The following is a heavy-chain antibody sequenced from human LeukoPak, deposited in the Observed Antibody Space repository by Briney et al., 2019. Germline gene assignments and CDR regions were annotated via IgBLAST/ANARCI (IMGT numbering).Heavy chain of an antibody. J-gene: IGHJ5*01. Sequence: PSETLSLTCFVSGYTITNCGWSWGWVRQPPGKGLEWIETLPYDENVAYRGIPSYNPSLTSRVTISADTCKNHLSLTVNAVTAADRASSYWERFTLTGVGGRGWFDSWGQGALVIVSS. V-gene: IGHV4-39*02. CDR1: GYTITNCGWS. D-gene: IGHD3-3*01. CDR2: VAYRGIP. CDR3: ERFTLTGVGGRGWFDS.